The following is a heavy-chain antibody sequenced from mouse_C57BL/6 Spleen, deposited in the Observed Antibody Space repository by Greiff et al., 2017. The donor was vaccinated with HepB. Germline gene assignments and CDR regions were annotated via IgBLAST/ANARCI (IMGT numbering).Heavy chain of an antibody. Sequence: VQLQQSGAELVKPGASVKISCKASGYAFSSYWMNWVKQRPGKGLEWIGQIYPGDGDTNYNGKFKGKATLTADKSSSTAYMQLSSLTSEDSAVYFCARADDYDAGTWFAYWGQGTLVTVSA. CDR3: ARADDYDAGTWFAY. CDR1: GYAFSSYW. V-gene: IGHV1-80*01. D-gene: IGHD2-4*01. J-gene: IGHJ3*01. CDR2: IYPGDGDT.